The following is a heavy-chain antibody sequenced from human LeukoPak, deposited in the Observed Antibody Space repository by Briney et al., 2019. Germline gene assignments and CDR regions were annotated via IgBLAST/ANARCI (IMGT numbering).Heavy chain of an antibody. V-gene: IGHV4-38-2*02. J-gene: IGHJ3*02. Sequence: SETLSLTCTVSGYSISSGYYWGWIRQPPGKGLEWIGSIYHSGSTYYNPSLKSRVTISVDTSKNQFSLKLSSVTAADTAVYYCARGGLVRGTLNSLIGFDIWDQGIMVTVSS. D-gene: IGHD3-10*01. CDR2: IYHSGST. CDR3: ARGGLVRGTLNSLIGFDI. CDR1: GYSISSGYY.